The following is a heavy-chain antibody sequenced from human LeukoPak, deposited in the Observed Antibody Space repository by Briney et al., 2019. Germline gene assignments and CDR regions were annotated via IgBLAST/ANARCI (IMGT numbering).Heavy chain of an antibody. D-gene: IGHD4-11*01. CDR2: VNSDGTST. V-gene: IGHV3-74*01. Sequence: PGGSLRLSCAASGFTFSSYWMFWVRQAPGKGLVWVSRVNSDGTSTNYADSVKGRFTVSRDNAKNTLYLQMNSLRVEDTAVYYCTKVRSGSSNWALRVFDYWGQGALVTVSS. J-gene: IGHJ4*02. CDR1: GFTFSSYW. CDR3: TKVRSGSSNWALRVFDY.